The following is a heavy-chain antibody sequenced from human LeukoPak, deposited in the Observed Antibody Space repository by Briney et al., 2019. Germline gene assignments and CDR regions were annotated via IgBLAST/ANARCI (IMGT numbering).Heavy chain of an antibody. D-gene: IGHD2-8*01. CDR3: ARETKDAFDI. J-gene: IGHJ3*02. CDR2: ISSSGSTI. V-gene: IGHV3-48*03. Sequence: QTGGSLRLSCAASGFTFSSYEMNWVRQAPGKGLEWVSYISSSGSTIYYADSVKGRFTISRDNAKNSLYLQMNSLRAEDTAVYYCARETKDAFDIWGQGTMVTVSS. CDR1: GFTFSSYE.